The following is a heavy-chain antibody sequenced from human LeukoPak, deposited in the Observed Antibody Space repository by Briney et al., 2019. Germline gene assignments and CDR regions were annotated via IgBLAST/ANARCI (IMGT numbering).Heavy chain of an antibody. CDR1: GFTFSSYS. J-gene: IGHJ6*02. V-gene: IGHV3-21*01. CDR3: ARKDTGMVYYGMDV. CDR2: ISSSSSYI. D-gene: IGHD5-18*01. Sequence: PGGSLRLSCAASGFTFSSYSMNWVRQAPGKGLEWVSSISSSSSYIYYADSVKGRFTISRDNSKNTLYLQMNSLRAEDTAVYYCARKDTGMVYYGMDVWGQGTTVTVSS.